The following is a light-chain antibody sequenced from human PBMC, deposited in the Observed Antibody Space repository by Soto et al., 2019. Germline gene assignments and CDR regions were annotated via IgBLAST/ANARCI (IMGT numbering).Light chain of an antibody. J-gene: IGLJ2*01. Sequence: QSALTQPASVSGSPVQSITISCTGTSSDVGYYNYVSWYQQHPGKAPNLMIYDVSNRPSGVSNRFSGSKSGNTASLTISGLQAEDEADYYCSSQGTSSTLVFGGGTKVTVL. CDR3: SSQGTSSTLV. CDR1: SSDVGYYNY. CDR2: DVS. V-gene: IGLV2-14*01.